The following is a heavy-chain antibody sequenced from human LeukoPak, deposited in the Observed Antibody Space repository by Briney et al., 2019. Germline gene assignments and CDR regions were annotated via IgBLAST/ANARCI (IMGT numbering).Heavy chain of an antibody. J-gene: IGHJ2*01. CDR3: ARDQHKYCSSTSCYGPYWYFDL. CDR1: GGSISSYY. CDR2: IYYSGST. D-gene: IGHD2-2*01. V-gene: IGHV4-59*12. Sequence: PSETLSLTCTVSGGSISSYYWSWIRQPPGKGLEWIGYIYYSGSTNYNPSLKSRVTISVDKSKNQFSLKLSSVTAADTAVYYCARDQHKYCSSTSCYGPYWYFDLWGRGTLVTVSS.